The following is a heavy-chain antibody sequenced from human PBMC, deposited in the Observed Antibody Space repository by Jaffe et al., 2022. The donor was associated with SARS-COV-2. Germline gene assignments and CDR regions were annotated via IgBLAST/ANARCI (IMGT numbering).Heavy chain of an antibody. J-gene: IGHJ4*02. Sequence: EVQLVESGGGLVQPGRSLRLSCAASGFTFDDYAMHWVRQAPGKGLEWVSGISWNSGSIGYADSVKGRFTISRDNAKNSLYLQMNSLRAEDTALYYCAKDIRRDGYNYFDYWGQGTLVTVSS. V-gene: IGHV3-9*01. CDR1: GFTFDDYA. CDR2: ISWNSGSI. CDR3: AKDIRRDGYNYFDY. D-gene: IGHD5-12*01.